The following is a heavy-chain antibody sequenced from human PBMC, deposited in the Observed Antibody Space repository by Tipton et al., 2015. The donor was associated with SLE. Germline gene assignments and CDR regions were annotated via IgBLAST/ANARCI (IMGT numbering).Heavy chain of an antibody. CDR3: AKGRGLRFPECFLAF. Sequence: SLRLSCAASGFTFSSCAMSWVRQAPGKGLEWVAAISGSGGTTYYAGSVKGRFTISRDNSKNTLYLQMDYLSAEDTAVYYCAKGRGLRFPECFLAFWGQGSLVTFSS. CDR1: GFTFSSCA. J-gene: IGHJ4*02. CDR2: ISGSGGTT. D-gene: IGHD3-16*01. V-gene: IGHV3-23*01.